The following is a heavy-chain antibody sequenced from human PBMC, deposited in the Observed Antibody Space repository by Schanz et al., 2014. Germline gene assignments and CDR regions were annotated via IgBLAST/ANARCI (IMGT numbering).Heavy chain of an antibody. V-gene: IGHV4-30-2*06. Sequence: QVQLQESGSGLVTPSQTLSLTCAVAGGSMRRGAYSWNWIRQSPGKGLEWIGYIFHSGRPYYNPSFKSRVTISLDTSKNQSPRNLREVAAADTAVYYCAREGPGDYYSMDLWGQGRTVTVSS. CDR2: IFHSGRP. J-gene: IGHJ6*02. CDR1: GGSMRRGAYS. CDR3: AREGPGDYYSMDL.